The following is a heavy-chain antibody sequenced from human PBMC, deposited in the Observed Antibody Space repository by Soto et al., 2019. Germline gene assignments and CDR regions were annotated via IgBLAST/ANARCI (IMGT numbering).Heavy chain of an antibody. CDR1: GFTFSSYA. CDR3: AKDPSDYYYYDMDV. J-gene: IGHJ6*03. Sequence: EVQLLESGGGLVQPGGSLRLSCAASGFTFSSYAMSWVRQAPGKGLEWVSAISGSGGSTYYADSVKGRFTISRDNSKNTLYLQRNSLRAEDTAVYYCAKDPSDYYYYDMDVWGKGTTVTVSS. D-gene: IGHD6-6*01. CDR2: ISGSGGST. V-gene: IGHV3-23*01.